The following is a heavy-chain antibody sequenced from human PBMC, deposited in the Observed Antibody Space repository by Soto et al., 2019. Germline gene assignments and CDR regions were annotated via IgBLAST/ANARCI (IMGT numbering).Heavy chain of an antibody. D-gene: IGHD2-2*01. V-gene: IGHV1-58*02. J-gene: IGHJ6*03. CDR2: IVVGSGNT. CDR1: GFTFTSSA. CDR3: AADVVPGAYYYMDV. Sequence: SVKVSCKASGFTFTSSAMQWVRQARGQRLEWIGWIVVGSGNTNYAQKFQERVTITRDMSTSTAYMELSSLRSEDTAVYYCAADVVPGAYYYMDVWGKGTTVTVSS.